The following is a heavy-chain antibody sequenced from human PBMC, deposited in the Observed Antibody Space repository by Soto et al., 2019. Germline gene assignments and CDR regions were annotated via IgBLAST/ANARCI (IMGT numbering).Heavy chain of an antibody. CDR3: AKDQGRYFDWLFDAFDI. D-gene: IGHD3-9*01. J-gene: IGHJ3*02. V-gene: IGHV3-23*01. CDR2: ISGSGGST. CDR1: GFTFSSYA. Sequence: GVSLRLSCAASGFTFSSYAMSWVRQAPGKGLEWVSAISGSGGSTYYADSVKGRFTISRDNSKNTLYLQMNSLRAEDTAVYYCAKDQGRYFDWLFDAFDIWGQGTMVTVSS.